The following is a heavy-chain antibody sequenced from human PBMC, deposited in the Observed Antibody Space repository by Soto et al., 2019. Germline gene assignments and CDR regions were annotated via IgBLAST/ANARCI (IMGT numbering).Heavy chain of an antibody. CDR1: GFSLSTSGVG. D-gene: IGHD3-3*01. CDR2: IYWDDDK. V-gene: IGHV2-5*02. J-gene: IGHJ5*02. CDR3: AHVFEKHYDPKWFDP. Sequence: QITLKESGPTLVKPTQTLTLTCTFSGFSLSTSGVGVGWIRQPPGKALEWLALIYWDDDKRYSPSLQSRLTIXXDXSXXQVVLTMTNIDPVDTATYYCAHVFEKHYDPKWFDPWGQGTLVTVSS.